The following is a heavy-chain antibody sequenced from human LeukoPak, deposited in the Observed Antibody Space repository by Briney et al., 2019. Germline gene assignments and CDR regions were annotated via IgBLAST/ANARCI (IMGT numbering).Heavy chain of an antibody. CDR1: GGSFSGYY. CDR2: INHSGST. CDR3: ARSLYYYGSDSFDI. V-gene: IGHV4-34*01. Sequence: KPSETLSLTCAVYGGSFSGYYWSWIRQPPGKGLEWIGEINHSGSTNYNPSLKSRVTISVDTSKNQFSLKLSSVTAADTALYYCARSLYYYGSDSFDIWGQGTMVTVSS. J-gene: IGHJ3*02. D-gene: IGHD3-10*01.